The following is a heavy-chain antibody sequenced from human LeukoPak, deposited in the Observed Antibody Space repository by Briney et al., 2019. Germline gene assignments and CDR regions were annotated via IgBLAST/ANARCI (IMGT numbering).Heavy chain of an antibody. V-gene: IGHV4-38-2*02. J-gene: IGHJ4*02. D-gene: IGHD3-22*01. CDR3: ATTSYYYDSPDY. CDR1: GYSISTGYY. CDR2: FYPGGST. Sequence: PSETLSLTCTVSGYSISTGYYWDWIRQPPGKGLEWIGTFYPGGSTYYNPSLKSQVAISVDTSKNQFSLKLSSVTAADTAVYYCATTSYYYDSPDYWGQGTLVTVSS.